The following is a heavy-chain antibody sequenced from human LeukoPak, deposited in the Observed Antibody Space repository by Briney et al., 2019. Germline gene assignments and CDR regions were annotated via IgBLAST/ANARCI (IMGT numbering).Heavy chain of an antibody. D-gene: IGHD3-10*01. J-gene: IGHJ6*03. CDR1: GFTFSSDA. V-gene: IGHV3-23*01. CDR3: ARFGSFRDPYYYYYMDV. Sequence: GGSLRLSCAASGFTFSSDAMSWGRQAPGNGLEWVSAISGSGGRTYYADSVKGRFTISRDNSKNTLYLQMNSLRAEDTAVYYCARFGSFRDPYYYYYMDVWGKGTTVTVSS. CDR2: ISGSGGRT.